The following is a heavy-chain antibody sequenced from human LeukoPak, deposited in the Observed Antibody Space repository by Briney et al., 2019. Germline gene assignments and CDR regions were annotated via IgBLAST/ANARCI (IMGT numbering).Heavy chain of an antibody. Sequence: PGGSLRLSCAASGFIFSSYALHWVRQAPGKGLEWVAFISYDGSNKYYADSVKGRFTISRDNSKNTLYLQMNSLRTEDTAVYSCARESGLVLSADFDYWGQGTLVTVSS. D-gene: IGHD3-16*01. CDR3: ARESGLVLSADFDY. CDR2: ISYDGSNK. V-gene: IGHV3-30-3*01. CDR1: GFIFSSYA. J-gene: IGHJ4*02.